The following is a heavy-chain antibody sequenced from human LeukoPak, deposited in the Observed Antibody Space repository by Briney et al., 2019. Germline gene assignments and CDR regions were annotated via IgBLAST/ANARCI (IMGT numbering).Heavy chain of an antibody. CDR1: GGSISSGGYN. J-gene: IGHJ4*02. D-gene: IGHD3-22*01. V-gene: IGHV4-31*03. Sequence: SQTLSLTCTVSGGSISSGGYNWSWIRQHPGKGLEWIGYIYYSGSTYYNPSLKSRVTISVDTSKNQFSLKLSSVTAADTAVYYCARAITYYYDSSGYYERPGYDYWGQGTLVTVSS. CDR3: ARAITYYYDSSGYYERPGYDY. CDR2: IYYSGST.